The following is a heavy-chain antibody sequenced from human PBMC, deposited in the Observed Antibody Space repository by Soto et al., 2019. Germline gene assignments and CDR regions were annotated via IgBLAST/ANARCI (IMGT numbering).Heavy chain of an antibody. CDR3: ARYCNNATCYRWFDP. CDR1: GGSTSSYY. D-gene: IGHD2-2*01. Sequence: SETLSLTCTVSGGSTSSYYWSWIRQPAGKGLEWIGRMYPSGSTNYNPSLKSRVTMSVDTSKNQFSLKLNSVTAADTAVYYCARYCNNATCYRWFDPWGQGTLVTVSS. J-gene: IGHJ5*02. V-gene: IGHV4-4*07. CDR2: MYPSGST.